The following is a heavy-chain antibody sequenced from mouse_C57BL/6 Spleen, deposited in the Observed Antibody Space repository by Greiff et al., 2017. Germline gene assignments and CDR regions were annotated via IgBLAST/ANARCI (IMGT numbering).Heavy chain of an antibody. CDR1: GYAFSSSW. CDR2: IYPGDGDT. CDR3: ARAGFYGSSSAYYFDY. V-gene: IGHV1-82*01. D-gene: IGHD1-1*01. Sequence: QVQLKESGPELVKPGASVKISCKASGYAFSSSWMNWVKQRPGQGLEWIGRIYPGDGDTNYNGKFKGKATLTADKSSSTAYMQLSSLTSEDSAVYFGARAGFYGSSSAYYFDYWGQGTTLTVSS. J-gene: IGHJ2*01.